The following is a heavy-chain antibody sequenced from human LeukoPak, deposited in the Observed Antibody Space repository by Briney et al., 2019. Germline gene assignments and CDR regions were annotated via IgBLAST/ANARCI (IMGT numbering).Heavy chain of an antibody. J-gene: IGHJ4*02. CDR3: VRENSTSGRYLDY. Sequence: SETLSLTCTVSGGSISSYYWSWIRQPAGKGLEWIGRIYTSGNTNYNPSLKSRVTMSLDTSKSQFSLNLTSVTAADTAVYYCVRENSTSGRYLDYWGQGTLVTVSS. D-gene: IGHD2-21*01. V-gene: IGHV4-4*07. CDR2: IYTSGNT. CDR1: GGSISSYY.